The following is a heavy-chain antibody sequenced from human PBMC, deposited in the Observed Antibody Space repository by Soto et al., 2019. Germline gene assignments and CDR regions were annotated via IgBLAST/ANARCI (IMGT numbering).Heavy chain of an antibody. CDR2: IYYSGST. CDR1: GGSISSYY. V-gene: IGHV4-59*01. D-gene: IGHD2-21*02. CDR3: ARVGDPSYYYYYYYMDV. Sequence: PSETLSLTCTVSGGSISSYYWSWIRQPPGKGLEWIGYIYYSGSTNYNPSLKSRVTISVDTSKNQFSLKLSSVTAADTAVYYCARVGDPSYYYYYYYMDVWGKGTTVNVS. J-gene: IGHJ6*03.